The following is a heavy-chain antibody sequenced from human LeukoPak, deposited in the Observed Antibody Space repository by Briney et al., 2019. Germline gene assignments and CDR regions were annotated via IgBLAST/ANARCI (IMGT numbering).Heavy chain of an antibody. J-gene: IGHJ3*02. CDR3: ALRMGYCSSTSCYIYRALMRDAFDI. CDR2: IIPIFGTA. Sequence: SVKVSCKASGGTFSSYAISWVRQAPGQGLEWVGGIIPIFGTANYAQKFQGRVTITTDESTSTAYMERSSLRSEDTAVYYCALRMGYCSSTSCYIYRALMRDAFDIWGQGTMVTVSS. CDR1: GGTFSSYA. V-gene: IGHV1-69*05. D-gene: IGHD2-2*02.